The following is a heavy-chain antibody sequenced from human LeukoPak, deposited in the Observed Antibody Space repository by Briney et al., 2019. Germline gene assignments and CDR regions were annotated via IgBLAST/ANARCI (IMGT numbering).Heavy chain of an antibody. CDR3: ARDPRAAPTYYSYYMDV. CDR1: GYTFTSYY. Sequence: ASVKLSCKPSGYTFTSYYMHWMRQGPGQGLEWMGIINPSGGSTSYAQKFQGKVTMTRDMSTSTVYMELSSLRSEDTDVYYCARDPRAAPTYYSYYMDVWGKGTTVTVSS. D-gene: IGHD2-15*01. V-gene: IGHV1-46*01. J-gene: IGHJ6*03. CDR2: INPSGGST.